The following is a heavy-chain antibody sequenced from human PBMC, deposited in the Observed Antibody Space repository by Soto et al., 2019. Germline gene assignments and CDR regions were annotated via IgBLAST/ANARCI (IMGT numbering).Heavy chain of an antibody. CDR3: ARAIIRYPYGMDV. CDR2: ISYDGSNK. J-gene: IGHJ6*02. CDR1: GFTFSSYA. Sequence: QVQLVESGGGVVQPGRSLRLSCAASGFTFSSYAMHWVRQAPGKGLEWVAVISYDGSNKYYADSVKGRFTISRDNSKNTLYLQMNSLRAEDTAVYYCARAIIRYPYGMDVWGQGTTVTVSS. V-gene: IGHV3-30-3*01. D-gene: IGHD3-9*01.